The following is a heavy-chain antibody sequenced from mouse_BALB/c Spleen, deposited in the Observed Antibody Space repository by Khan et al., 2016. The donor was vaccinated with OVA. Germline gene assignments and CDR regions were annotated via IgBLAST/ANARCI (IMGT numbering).Heavy chain of an antibody. CDR1: GYTFTNYW. Sequence: QVQLKQSGAELAKPGASVKMSCKASGYTFTNYWMHWVKQRPGQGLEWIGYINPSTIYTEYNQKFKDKATLTADKSSSTAYMQLRSLPSEDSAVYYGARRLRPYYCAMDYGGQGTSVTGSS. CDR2: INPSTIYT. J-gene: IGHJ4*01. V-gene: IGHV1-7*01. CDR3: ARRLRPYYCAMDY. D-gene: IGHD3-2*02.